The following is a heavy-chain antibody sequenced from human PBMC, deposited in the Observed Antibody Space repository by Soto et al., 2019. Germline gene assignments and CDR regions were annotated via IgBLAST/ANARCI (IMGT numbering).Heavy chain of an antibody. CDR1: GYTFTSYG. Sequence: GASVKVSCKASGYTFTSYGISWVRQAPGQGLEWMGWISAYNGNTNYAQKLQGRVTMTTDTSTSTAYMELRSLRSDDTAVYYCASDQPGYSSSWSYYYYYYGMDVWGQGTTVTVSS. J-gene: IGHJ6*02. CDR3: ASDQPGYSSSWSYYYYYYGMDV. V-gene: IGHV1-18*01. D-gene: IGHD6-13*01. CDR2: ISAYNGNT.